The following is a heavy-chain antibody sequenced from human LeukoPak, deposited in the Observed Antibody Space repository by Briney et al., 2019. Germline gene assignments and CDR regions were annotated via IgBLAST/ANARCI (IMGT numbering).Heavy chain of an antibody. V-gene: IGHV1-2*02. CDR3: ARSKVVVAAKVFDY. Sequence: ASVKVSCKASGYTFTGYYMHWVRQAPGQGLEWMGWINPNSGGTNYAQKFQGRVTMTRDTSISTAYMELSRLRSDDPAVYYCARSKVVVAAKVFDYWGQGTLVTVSS. J-gene: IGHJ4*02. CDR2: INPNSGGT. D-gene: IGHD2-15*01. CDR1: GYTFTGYY.